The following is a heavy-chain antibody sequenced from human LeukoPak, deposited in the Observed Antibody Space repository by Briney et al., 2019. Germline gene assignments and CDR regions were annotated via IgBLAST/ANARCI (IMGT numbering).Heavy chain of an antibody. CDR2: IYSGGST. V-gene: IGHV3-53*01. D-gene: IGHD3-22*01. J-gene: IGHJ5*02. CDR1: GFTVSSNY. Sequence: GGSLRLSCAASGFTVSSNYMSWVRQAPGKGLEWVSVIYSGGSTYYADSVKGRFTISRDNSKNTLYLQMNSLRAEDTAVYYCARDSVGYGFDPWGQGTLVTVSS. CDR3: ARDSVGYGFDP.